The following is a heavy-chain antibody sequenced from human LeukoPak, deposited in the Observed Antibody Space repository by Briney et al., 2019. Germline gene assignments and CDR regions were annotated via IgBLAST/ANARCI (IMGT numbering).Heavy chain of an antibody. J-gene: IGHJ3*02. D-gene: IGHD3-10*01. V-gene: IGHV3-15*01. CDR1: GFTFSSYS. CDR3: TGGGGSGSALLWFGELWGDDAFDI. Sequence: GGSLRLSCAASGFTFSSYSMNWVRQAPGKGLEWVGRIKSKTDGGTTDYAAPVKGRFTISRDDSKNTLYLQMNSLKTEDTAVYYCTGGGGSGSALLWFGELWGDDAFDIWGQGTMVTVSS. CDR2: IKSKTDGGTT.